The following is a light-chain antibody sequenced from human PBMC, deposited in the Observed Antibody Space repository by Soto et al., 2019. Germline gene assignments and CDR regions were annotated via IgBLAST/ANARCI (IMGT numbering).Light chain of an antibody. CDR2: AAS. CDR3: QQLNGYPPWT. V-gene: IGKV1-9*01. CDR1: EGISSY. J-gene: IGKJ1*01. Sequence: DIQLTQSPSFLSASVGDRVTITCRASEGISSYVAWYQQKLGKAPELLIYAASTLHSGVPSRFSGSGSGTEFTLTISSLQPEDFATYYCQQLNGYPPWTFGQGTKVEIK.